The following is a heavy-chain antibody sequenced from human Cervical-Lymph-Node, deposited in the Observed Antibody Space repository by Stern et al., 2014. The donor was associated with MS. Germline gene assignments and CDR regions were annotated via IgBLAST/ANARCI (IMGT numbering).Heavy chain of an antibody. Sequence: VHLVESGAELKKPAASVKATCKAYGYTFTNYYMHRLRQDPRQGLEWMGIINPSGGSTNYAQKFQGRVTMTRDTSTSTVYMELGSLRSEDTAVYYCAREVAGHLLGMMDVWGQGATVTVS. CDR3: AREVAGHLLGMMDV. J-gene: IGHJ6*02. CDR2: INPSGGST. CDR1: GYTFTNYY. D-gene: IGHD6-19*01. V-gene: IGHV1-46*01.